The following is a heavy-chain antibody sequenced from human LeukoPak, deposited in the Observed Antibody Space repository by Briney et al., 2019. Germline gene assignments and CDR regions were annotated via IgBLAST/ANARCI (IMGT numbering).Heavy chain of an antibody. Sequence: SGGSLRLSCAASGVIFSGYTMNWVRQAPGKGLEWVSSMSSSSTYIYYADSVKGRFSISRDNAKNSLYLQMNSLRAEDTAVYYCARALYYDILTGYQTHTYYFDYWGQGTLVTVSS. CDR3: ARALYYDILTGYQTHTYYFDY. V-gene: IGHV3-21*01. CDR1: GVIFSGYT. J-gene: IGHJ4*02. CDR2: MSSSSTYI. D-gene: IGHD3-9*01.